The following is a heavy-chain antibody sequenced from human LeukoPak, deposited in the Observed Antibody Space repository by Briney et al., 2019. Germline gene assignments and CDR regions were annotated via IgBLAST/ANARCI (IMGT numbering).Heavy chain of an antibody. J-gene: IGHJ3*02. CDR3: ARDGSAAGAPNAFDI. CDR1: GYTFTDYC. CDR2: ISPKSGGT. D-gene: IGHD6-13*01. V-gene: IGHV1-2*02. Sequence: GASVKVSFKASGYTFTDYCMHWVRQAPGQGLEWMGWISPKSGGTNYAQRFQGRVTMTRDTSISTVYMELSRLRSDDTAVYYCARDGSAAGAPNAFDIWGQGTMVTVSS.